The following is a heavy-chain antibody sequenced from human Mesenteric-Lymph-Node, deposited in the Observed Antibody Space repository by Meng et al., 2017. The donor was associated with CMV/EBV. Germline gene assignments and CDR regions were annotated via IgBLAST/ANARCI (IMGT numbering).Heavy chain of an antibody. V-gene: IGHV1-2*06. D-gene: IGHD2-2*01. CDR1: VYTFTGYY. CDR2: IHPNSGGT. Sequence: VYTFTGYYMHWVRPAPGQGLEWMGRIHPNSGGTNYAQKFQGRVTMTRDTSISTAYMELSRLSSDDTAVYYCARGRYCSSTSCYSGDYWGQGTLVTVSS. J-gene: IGHJ4*02. CDR3: ARGRYCSSTSCYSGDY.